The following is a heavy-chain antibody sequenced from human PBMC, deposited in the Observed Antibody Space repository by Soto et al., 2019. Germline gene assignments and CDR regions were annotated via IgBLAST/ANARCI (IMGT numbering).Heavy chain of an antibody. CDR3: AGDRRVAAIPFDI. V-gene: IGHV4-31*03. D-gene: IGHD6-25*01. CDR2: IYYSGST. Sequence: QVQLQESGPGLVKPSQTLSLTCTVSGGSISSGGYYWSWIRQHPGKGLEWIGYIYYSGSTYYNPSLKSRVTISVDPSKNQFSLKLSSVTAADTAVYYCAGDRRVAAIPFDIWGQGTMVTVSS. CDR1: GGSISSGGYY. J-gene: IGHJ3*02.